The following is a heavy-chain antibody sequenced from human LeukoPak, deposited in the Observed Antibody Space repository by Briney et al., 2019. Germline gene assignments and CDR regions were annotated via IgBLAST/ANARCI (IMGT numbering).Heavy chain of an antibody. CDR2: IYTTGST. Sequence: SETLSLTCTVSGVSIANTFYYWNWLRQPAGKGLEWIGRIYTTGSTDYNPSLKSRVTISLDTARNQFSLKLSSVNAADTAVYYCARRQDGHDYWGQGTLVTVSS. CDR1: GVSIANTFYY. CDR3: ARRQDGHDY. V-gene: IGHV4-61*02. J-gene: IGHJ4*02.